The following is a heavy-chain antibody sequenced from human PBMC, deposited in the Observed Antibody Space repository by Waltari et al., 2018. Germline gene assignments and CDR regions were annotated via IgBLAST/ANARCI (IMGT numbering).Heavy chain of an antibody. CDR1: GFRFSNCG. V-gene: IGHV3-30*18. Sequence: QVDLVESGGGVVPPGRSLRLSCAVAGFRFSNCGIHGVRQGPGKGLEWVAVVSYDGSDKYYSDSVKGRFTVSRDNSKSTLYLEMSNLRREDTGVYYCAKSFRSHMDFYYYGMDVWGQGTTVTVS. CDR2: VSYDGSDK. CDR3: AKSFRSHMDFYYYGMDV. J-gene: IGHJ6*02.